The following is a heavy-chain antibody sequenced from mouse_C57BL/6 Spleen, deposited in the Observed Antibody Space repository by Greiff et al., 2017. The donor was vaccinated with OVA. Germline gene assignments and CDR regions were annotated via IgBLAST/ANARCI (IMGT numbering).Heavy chain of an antibody. J-gene: IGHJ2*01. V-gene: IGHV5-4*03. D-gene: IGHD4-1*01. CDR2: ISDGGSYT. CDR3: ARRNWDDYFDY. CDR1: GFTFSSYA. Sequence: EVKLVESGGGLVKPGGSLKLSCAASGFTFSSYAMSWVRQTPEKRLEWVATISDGGSYTYYPDNVKGRFTISRDNAKNNLYLQMSHLKSEDTAMYYCARRNWDDYFDYWGQGTTLTVSS.